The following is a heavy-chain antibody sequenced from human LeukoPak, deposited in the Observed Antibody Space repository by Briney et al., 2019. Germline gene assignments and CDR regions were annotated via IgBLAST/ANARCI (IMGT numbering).Heavy chain of an antibody. Sequence: ASVKVSCKAFGYTFTGYYMHWVRQAPGQGPEWMGWINPNNGGTNYAQKFQGRVTMTRDTSISTVYMELSRLRSDDTAVFYCARGLAAALGYFDYWGQGTLVTVSS. J-gene: IGHJ4*02. CDR1: GYTFTGYY. D-gene: IGHD2-15*01. V-gene: IGHV1-2*02. CDR2: INPNNGGT. CDR3: ARGLAAALGYFDY.